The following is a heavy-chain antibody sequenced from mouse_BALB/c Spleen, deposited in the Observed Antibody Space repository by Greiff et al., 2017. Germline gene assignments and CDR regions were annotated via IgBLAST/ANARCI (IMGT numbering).Heavy chain of an antibody. Sequence: EVKLMESGGGLVQPGGSRKLSCAASGFTFSSFGMHWVRQAPEKGLEWVAYISSGSSTIYYADTVKGRFTISRDNPKNTLFLQMTSLRSEDTAMYYCARWTTATSAMDYWGQGTSVTVSS. J-gene: IGHJ4*01. CDR2: ISSGSSTI. D-gene: IGHD1-2*01. CDR3: ARWTTATSAMDY. CDR1: GFTFSSFG. V-gene: IGHV5-17*02.